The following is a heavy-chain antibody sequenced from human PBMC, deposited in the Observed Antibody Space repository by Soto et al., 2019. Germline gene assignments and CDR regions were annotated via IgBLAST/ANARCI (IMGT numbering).Heavy chain of an antibody. CDR1: RYSFTSHW. CDR3: AMYDSNGYYLTIDY. J-gene: IGHJ4*02. D-gene: IGHD3-22*01. CDR2: SYPGDSDT. Sequence: PAASLKISCQGSRYSFTSHWIRWVRQMPGKGMEWTGISYPGDSDTRYSPSFQGQVTISADKSISTAYLQWSSLKASDTAMYYCAMYDSNGYYLTIDYWGQGTLVTVSS. V-gene: IGHV5-51*01.